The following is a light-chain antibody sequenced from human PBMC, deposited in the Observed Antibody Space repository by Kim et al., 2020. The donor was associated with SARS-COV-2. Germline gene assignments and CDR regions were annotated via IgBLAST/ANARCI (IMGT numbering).Light chain of an antibody. V-gene: IGLV1-40*01. Sequence: YDVHWYQQLPGTAPKLLIDGDTNRPSGVPARLSGSKSGTSASLAITGLQAEDEADYYCQSYDNSLSAWVFGGGTQLTVL. CDR1: YD. J-gene: IGLJ3*02. CDR3: QSYDNSLSAWV. CDR2: GDT.